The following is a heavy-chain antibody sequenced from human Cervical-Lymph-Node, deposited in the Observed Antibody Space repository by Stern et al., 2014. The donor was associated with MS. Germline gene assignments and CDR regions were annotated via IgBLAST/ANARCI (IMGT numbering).Heavy chain of an antibody. CDR1: GFTFSTYS. D-gene: IGHD6-19*01. CDR3: ARDRTGGAVAGSLDY. V-gene: IGHV3-48*01. CDR2: ISRSFSTI. Sequence: EVQLVESGGGLVQPGGSLRLSCAASGFTFSTYSMNWVRQAPGKGLEWVSYISRSFSTIYYADSVKGRFTISRDNAKNSVYLQMNNLSAEDTAVYFCARDRTGGAVAGSLDYWGQGILVTVSS. J-gene: IGHJ4*02.